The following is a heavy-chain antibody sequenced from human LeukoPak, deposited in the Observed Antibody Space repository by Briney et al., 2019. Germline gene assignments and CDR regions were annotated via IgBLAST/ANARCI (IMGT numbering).Heavy chain of an antibody. Sequence: MTSETLSLTCTVSGGSISSGGYYWSWIRQPPGKGLEWIGYIYYSGSTNYNPSLKSRVTISVDTSKNQFSLKLSSVTAADTAVYYCARGLDYGYSGLCYWGQGALVTVSS. D-gene: IGHD5-18*01. CDR1: GGSISSGGYY. J-gene: IGHJ4*02. CDR3: ARGLDYGYSGLCY. CDR2: IYYSGST. V-gene: IGHV4-61*08.